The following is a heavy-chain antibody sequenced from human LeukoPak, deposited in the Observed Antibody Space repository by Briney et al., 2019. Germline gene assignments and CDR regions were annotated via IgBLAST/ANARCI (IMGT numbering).Heavy chain of an antibody. D-gene: IGHD3-9*01. V-gene: IGHV3-7*01. CDR3: ARDLTSPRLDP. J-gene: IGHJ5*02. CDR2: IKQDGSEK. Sequence: GGSLRLSCAASGFTFSSYSMNWVRQAPGKGLEWVANIKQDGSEKYYVDSVKGRFIISRDNAKNSLYLQMKSLRADDTAVYYCARDLTSPRLDPWGQGTLVTVSS. CDR1: GFTFSSYS.